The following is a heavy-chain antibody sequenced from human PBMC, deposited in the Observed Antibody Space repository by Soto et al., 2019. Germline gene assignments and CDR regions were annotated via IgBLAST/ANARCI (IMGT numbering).Heavy chain of an antibody. CDR1: GGTFSSYA. J-gene: IGHJ3*02. CDR2: IIPIFGTA. D-gene: IGHD3-22*01. Sequence: QVQLVQAGAEVKKPGSSVKVSCKASGGTFSSYAISWVRQAPGPGLEWMGGIIPIFGTANYAQKFQGRVTIAADESTSPADMEPTSLRSEDTAVYYCARDLSVSGYRGEDIWVQGTMVTVSS. CDR3: ARDLSVSGYRGEDI. V-gene: IGHV1-69*01.